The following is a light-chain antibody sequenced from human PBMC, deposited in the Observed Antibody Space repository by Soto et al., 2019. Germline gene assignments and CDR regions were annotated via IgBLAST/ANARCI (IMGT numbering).Light chain of an antibody. CDR1: QGISSY. J-gene: IGKJ1*01. V-gene: IGKV1-8*01. CDR3: QQYYSYPRT. Sequence: AIRMTQSPSSLSASSGDRVTITCWALQGISSYLAWYQQKPGKAPKLLIYAASTLQSGVPSRFSGSGSGTDFTLTISCLQAEDFATYYCQQYYSYPRTFGQGTKVEIK. CDR2: AAS.